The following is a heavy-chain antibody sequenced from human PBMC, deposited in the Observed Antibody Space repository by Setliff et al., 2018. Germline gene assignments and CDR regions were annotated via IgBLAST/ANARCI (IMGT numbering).Heavy chain of an antibody. D-gene: IGHD5-12*01. V-gene: IGHV3-23*01. Sequence: GGSLRLSCAASGFTLSDHYMDWVRQAPGKGLEWVSGISGSGDNTKHADSVKGRFTISRDNSKNTLYLQMNSLRAEDTAVYYCAKDSGYSGYGYFDYWGQGTLVTVSS. J-gene: IGHJ4*02. CDR2: ISGSGDNT. CDR3: AKDSGYSGYGYFDY. CDR1: GFTLSDHY.